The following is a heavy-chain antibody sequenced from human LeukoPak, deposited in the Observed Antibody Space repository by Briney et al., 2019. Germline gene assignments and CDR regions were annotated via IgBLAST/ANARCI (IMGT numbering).Heavy chain of an antibody. D-gene: IGHD3-10*01. Sequence: SETLSLTCAVSGGSISSGGYSWSWIRQPPGKGLQWIGHIFYSGNTHYNPSLKSRLNISIDTSKNQFSLRLSSVAAADTAVYYCARAGVTMIRGVITEYRGDVWGQGTTVTVSS. J-gene: IGHJ6*02. V-gene: IGHV4-31*11. CDR2: IFYSGNT. CDR3: ARAGVTMIRGVITEYRGDV. CDR1: GGSISSGGYS.